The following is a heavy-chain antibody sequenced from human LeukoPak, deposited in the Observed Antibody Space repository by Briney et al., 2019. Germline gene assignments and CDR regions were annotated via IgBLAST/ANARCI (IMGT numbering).Heavy chain of an antibody. Sequence: GGSLRLSCAASGFTFSSYAMSWVRQAPGKGLEWVSAISGSGGSTYYADSVKGRFTISRDNSKNTLYLQMNSLRAEDTARYYCAKVSYDSSGSHKRRGAAFDIWGQGTMVTVSS. D-gene: IGHD3-22*01. CDR2: ISGSGGST. J-gene: IGHJ3*02. V-gene: IGHV3-23*01. CDR3: AKVSYDSSGSHKRRGAAFDI. CDR1: GFTFSSYA.